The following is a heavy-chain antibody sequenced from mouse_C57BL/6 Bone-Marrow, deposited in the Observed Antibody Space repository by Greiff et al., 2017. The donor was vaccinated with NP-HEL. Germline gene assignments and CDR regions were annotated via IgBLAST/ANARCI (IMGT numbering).Heavy chain of an antibody. D-gene: IGHD1-1*01. CDR2: IDPEDGET. V-gene: IGHV14-2*01. CDR3: ARPTFTTVVARDY. J-gene: IGHJ2*01. Sequence: VQLQQSGAELVKPGASVKLSCTASGFNIKDYYMHWVKQRTEQGLEWIGRIDPEDGETRYAPKFQGKATITADTSSNTSYLQLSSLTSEDTAVYYCARPTFTTVVARDYWGQGTTLTVSS. CDR1: GFNIKDYY.